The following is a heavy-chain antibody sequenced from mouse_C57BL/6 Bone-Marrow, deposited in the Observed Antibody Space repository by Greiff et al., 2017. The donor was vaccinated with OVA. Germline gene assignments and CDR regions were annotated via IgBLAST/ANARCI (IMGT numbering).Heavy chain of an antibody. J-gene: IGHJ2*01. CDR3: TYYYGSSPDY. D-gene: IGHD1-1*01. Sequence: EVQLQQSGAELVRPGASVKLSCTASGFNIKDDYMHWVKQRPEPGLEWIGWIDPENGDTEYAAKFQGKATITADTSSNTAYLQLSSLTSEDTAVYYCTYYYGSSPDYWGQGTTLTVSS. CDR2: IDPENGDT. CDR1: GFNIKDDY. V-gene: IGHV14-4*01.